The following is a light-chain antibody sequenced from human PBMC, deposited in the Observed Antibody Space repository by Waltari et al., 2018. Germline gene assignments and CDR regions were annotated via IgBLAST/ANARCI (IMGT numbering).Light chain of an antibody. CDR3: QQYYSYPFT. J-gene: IGKJ4*01. Sequence: AIRMTQSPSSLSASTGDRVTSTCRASQGIRSYLAWDQQKTGKAPKLLIYAASTLQRGVPSRFSGRGSGTDFTLTLSCLQSEDFATYYCQQYYSYPFTFGGGTKVEIK. V-gene: IGKV1-8*01. CDR1: QGIRSY. CDR2: AAS.